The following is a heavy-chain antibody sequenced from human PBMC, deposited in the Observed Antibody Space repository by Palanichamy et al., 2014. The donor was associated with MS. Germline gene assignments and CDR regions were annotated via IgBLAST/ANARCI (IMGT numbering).Heavy chain of an antibody. J-gene: IGHJ4*02. Sequence: EVQRGGGLGEAWSSLGGPVRLSCAASGFTFSSYSMNWVRQAPGKGLEWVSSISSSSSYIYYADSVKGRFTISRDNAKNSLYLQMNSLRAEDTAVYYCARYSGSYYFDYWGQGTLVTVSS. D-gene: IGHD1-26*01. CDR3: ARYSGSYYFDY. CDR2: ISSSSSYI. V-gene: IGHV3-21*01. CDR1: GFTFSSYS.